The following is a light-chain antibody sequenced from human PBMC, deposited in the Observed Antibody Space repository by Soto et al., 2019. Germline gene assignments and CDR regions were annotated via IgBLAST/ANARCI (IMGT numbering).Light chain of an antibody. Sequence: QPVLTQSPSASASLGASVKLTCTLSSGHSTYAIAWHQQQPEKGPRYLMKLNIDGSHSKGDGIPDRFSGSSSGAERYLTISSLQSEDEADYYCQTWGTGIVVFGGGTKVTVL. CDR2: LNIDGSH. J-gene: IGLJ2*01. V-gene: IGLV4-69*02. CDR3: QTWGTGIVV. CDR1: SGHSTYA.